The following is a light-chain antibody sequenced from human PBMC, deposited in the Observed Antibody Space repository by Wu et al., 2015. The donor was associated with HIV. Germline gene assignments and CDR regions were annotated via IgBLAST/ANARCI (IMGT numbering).Light chain of an antibody. CDR1: QAIDDY. J-gene: IGKJ1*01. V-gene: IGKV1-27*01. Sequence: DVQMTQSPSSLSASVGDRVTITCRASQAIDDYLAWYQQQPGNVPKLLIFDASTLQSGVPSRFSGSGSGTDFTLTISSLQPEDVATYYCQEYDSAPWTFGQGTSVEIK. CDR2: DAS. CDR3: QEYDSAPWT.